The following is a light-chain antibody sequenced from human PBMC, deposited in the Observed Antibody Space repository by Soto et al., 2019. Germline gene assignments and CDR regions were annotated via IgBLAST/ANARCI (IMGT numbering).Light chain of an antibody. CDR3: QSYDSSLSRRWV. Sequence: QSVLTQPPSVSGTPGQRVTVSCSGSSSNIGSNAVNWYQQLPGTAPKLLVAGNRPSGVPDRFSVSKSGASASLAITGLQAEDEADYYCQSYDSSLSRRWVFGGGTKLTVL. CDR2: GN. V-gene: IGLV1-40*01. CDR1: SSNIGSNA. J-gene: IGLJ3*02.